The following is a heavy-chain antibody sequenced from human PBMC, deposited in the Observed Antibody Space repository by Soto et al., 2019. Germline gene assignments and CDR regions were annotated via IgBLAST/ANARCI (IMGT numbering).Heavy chain of an antibody. CDR1: GFTFSSYW. CDR2: INLDGSIT. Sequence: EVQLVESGGGLVQPGGSLRLSCAASGFTFSSYWMHWVRQAPGKGLVWVSHINLDGSITAYADSVKGRFTTSRDNAKNTLDQQMNTLRAEDTAVYYCARGRGGAFDFWGQGTLVTVSS. V-gene: IGHV3-74*01. J-gene: IGHJ4*02. D-gene: IGHD3-16*01. CDR3: ARGRGGAFDF.